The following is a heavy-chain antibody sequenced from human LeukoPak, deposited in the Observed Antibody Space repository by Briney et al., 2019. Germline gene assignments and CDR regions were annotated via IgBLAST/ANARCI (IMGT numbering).Heavy chain of an antibody. CDR2: IYYTGST. V-gene: IGHV4-59*08. J-gene: IGHJ6*02. CDR1: GVGINSDY. Sequence: AETLSLTCAVSGVGINSDYRSWIRQPPGMGLEWMGFIYYTGSTLYNPSLPGRVPISVDRSNHQLPLKIYSVPPAASSLYFCVRHHSTYLYGMEVWGQGYTVTLPS. CDR3: VRHHSTYLYGMEV. D-gene: IGHD2/OR15-2a*01.